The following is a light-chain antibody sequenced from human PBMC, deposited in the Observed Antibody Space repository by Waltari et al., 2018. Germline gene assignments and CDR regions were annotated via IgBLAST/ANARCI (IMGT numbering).Light chain of an antibody. Sequence: QSALTQPASVSGSLGQSITISCTGSSSDVGGYSYVSWYQQHPGKVPKLLIYEVSNRPSGVSYRFSSSKSGKTASRTISGLQPEDEADYFCSSYTEWSTRVFGTGTKVTVL. J-gene: IGLJ1*01. CDR3: SSYTEWSTRV. V-gene: IGLV2-14*01. CDR1: SSDVGGYSY. CDR2: EVS.